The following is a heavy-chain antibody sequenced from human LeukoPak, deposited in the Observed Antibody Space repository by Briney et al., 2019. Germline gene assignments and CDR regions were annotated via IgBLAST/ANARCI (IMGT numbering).Heavy chain of an antibody. CDR1: GSTFSTYG. V-gene: IGHV1-18*01. D-gene: IGHD6-13*01. CDR2: ISAYNGNT. Sequence: ASVKVSCQASGSTFSTYGISWVRQAPGQGLEWMGWISAYNGNTNYAQKLQGRVTMTTDTSTSTAYMEMRSLRSDDTAVYYCARKNGYSSSWYGYYYYDYMDVWGKGTTVTVSS. CDR3: ARKNGYSSSWYGYYYYDYMDV. J-gene: IGHJ6*03.